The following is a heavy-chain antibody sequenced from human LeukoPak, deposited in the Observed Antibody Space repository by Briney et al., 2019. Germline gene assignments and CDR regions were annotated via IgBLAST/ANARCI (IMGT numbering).Heavy chain of an antibody. CDR3: AKDTVRGVRGVIITHGFDY. D-gene: IGHD3-10*01. Sequence: GGSLRLSCAASGFTFDDYTMHWVRQAPGKGLEWVSLISWDGGSTYYADSVKGRFTISRDNSKNSLYLQMNSLRTEDTALYYCAKDTVRGVRGVIITHGFDYWGQGTLVTVSS. J-gene: IGHJ4*02. V-gene: IGHV3-43*01. CDR2: ISWDGGST. CDR1: GFTFDDYT.